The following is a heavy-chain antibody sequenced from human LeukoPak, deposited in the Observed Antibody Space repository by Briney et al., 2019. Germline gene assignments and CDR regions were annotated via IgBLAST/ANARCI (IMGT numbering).Heavy chain of an antibody. J-gene: IGHJ4*02. CDR1: GFTFSSYW. V-gene: IGHV3-74*01. CDR3: ARDSRRGGWYGE. Sequence: GGSLRLSCAASGFTFSSYWMSWVRQAPGKGLVWVSRINSDGSSTSYADSVKGRFTISRDNAKNTLYLQMNSLRAEDTAVYYCARDSRRGGWYGEWGQGTLVTVSS. D-gene: IGHD6-19*01. CDR2: INSDGSST.